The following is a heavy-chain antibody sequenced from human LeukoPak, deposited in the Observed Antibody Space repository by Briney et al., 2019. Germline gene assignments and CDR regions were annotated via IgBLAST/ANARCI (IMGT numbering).Heavy chain of an antibody. J-gene: IGHJ4*02. CDR2: ISDNGGST. D-gene: IGHD2-15*01. V-gene: IGHV3-64D*06. Sequence: PGGSLRLSCSASGFTFSNYAMHWVRQAPGKGLESVSYISDNGGSTYCADSVKGRFTISRDNSRNTLYLQMSSLRAEDTAVYYCARTGEGSCYDYWGQGTLVTVSS. CDR1: GFTFSNYA. CDR3: ARTGEGSCYDY.